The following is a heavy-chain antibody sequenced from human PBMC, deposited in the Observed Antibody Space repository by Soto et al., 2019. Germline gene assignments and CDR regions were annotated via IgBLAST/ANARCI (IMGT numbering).Heavy chain of an antibody. J-gene: IGHJ4*02. CDR3: ASHRSEAVAGYTLDN. V-gene: IGHV4-59*01. CDR1: GGSISSYY. Sequence: LSLTCTVSGGSISSYYWSWIRQPPGKGLEWIGYLYYSGITNYNPPLKSRVSTSLDPSKNQFSLKLTSVTAADTAVYYCASHRSEAVAGYTLDNWGQGILVTVSS. D-gene: IGHD6-13*01. CDR2: LYYSGIT.